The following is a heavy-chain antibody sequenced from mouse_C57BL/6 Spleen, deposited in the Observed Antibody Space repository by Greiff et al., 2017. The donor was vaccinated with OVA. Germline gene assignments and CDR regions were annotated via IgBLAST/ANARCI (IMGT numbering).Heavy chain of an antibody. CDR3: ARVYYDYDDYFDY. CDR1: GFTFSDYY. J-gene: IGHJ2*01. Sequence: EVKLVESEGGLVQPGSSMKLSCTASGFTFSDYYMAWVRQVPEKGLEWVANINYDGSSTYYLDSLKSRFIISRDNAKNILYLQLSSLKSEDTATYYCARVYYDYDDYFDYWGQGTTLTVSS. V-gene: IGHV5-16*01. D-gene: IGHD2-4*01. CDR2: INYDGSST.